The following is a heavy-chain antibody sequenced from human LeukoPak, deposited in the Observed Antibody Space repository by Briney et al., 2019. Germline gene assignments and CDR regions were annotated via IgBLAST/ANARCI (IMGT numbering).Heavy chain of an antibody. CDR1: GGSISSSSYY. V-gene: IGHV4-39*07. CDR3: ASYAGDIQLWRRGMSYFDY. CDR2: IYYSGST. J-gene: IGHJ4*02. D-gene: IGHD5-18*01. Sequence: SETLSLTCTVSGGSISSSSYYWGWIRQPPGKGLEWIGSIYYSGSTYYNPSLKSRVTISVDTSKSQFSLKLSSVTAADTAVYYCASYAGDIQLWRRGMSYFDYWGQGTLVTVSS.